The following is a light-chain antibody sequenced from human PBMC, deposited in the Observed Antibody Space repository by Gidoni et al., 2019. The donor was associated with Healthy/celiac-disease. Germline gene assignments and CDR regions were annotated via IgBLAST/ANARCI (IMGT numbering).Light chain of an antibody. CDR1: SSDVGGYNY. J-gene: IGLJ2*01. CDR3: SSYAGSNNLVV. CDR2: EVS. Sequence: QSALTQPPSASGSPGQSVTISCTGTSSDVGGYNYVSWYQQHPGKAPNRMIYEVSKRPSGVPDRFSGSKSGNTASLTVSGLQAEDEADYYCSSYAGSNNLVVFGGGTKLTVL. V-gene: IGLV2-8*01.